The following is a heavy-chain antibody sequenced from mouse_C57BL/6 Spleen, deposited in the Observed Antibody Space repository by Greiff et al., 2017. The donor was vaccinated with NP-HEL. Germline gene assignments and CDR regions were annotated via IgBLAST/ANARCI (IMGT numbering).Heavy chain of an antibody. V-gene: IGHV1-50*01. CDR3: ARSAYYGSSYGFAY. D-gene: IGHD1-1*01. CDR2: IDPSDSYT. Sequence: QVQLQQPGAELVKPGASVKLSCKASGYTFTSYWMQWVKQRPGQGLEWIGEIDPSDSYTNYNQKFKGKATLTVDPSSSTAYMQLSSLTSEDSAVYYCARSAYYGSSYGFAYWGQGTLVTVSA. CDR1: GYTFTSYW. J-gene: IGHJ3*01.